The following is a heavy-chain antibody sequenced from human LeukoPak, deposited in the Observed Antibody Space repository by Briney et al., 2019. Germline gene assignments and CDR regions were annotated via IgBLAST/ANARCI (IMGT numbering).Heavy chain of an antibody. J-gene: IGHJ5*02. CDR3: ARFWRRFQGDGFDP. V-gene: IGHV1-8*01. CDR2: MNPNSGNT. D-gene: IGHD3-10*01. CDR1: GYTFTSYD. Sequence: VASVKVSCKASGYTFTSYDINWVRQATGQGLEWMGWMNPNSGNTGYAQKFQGRVTMTRNTSISTAYMELSSLRSEDTAVYYCARFWRRFQGDGFDPWGQGTLVTVSS.